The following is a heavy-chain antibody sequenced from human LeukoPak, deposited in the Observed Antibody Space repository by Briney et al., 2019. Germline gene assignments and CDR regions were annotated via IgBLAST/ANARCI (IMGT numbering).Heavy chain of an antibody. D-gene: IGHD3-10*01. J-gene: IGHJ4*02. CDR2: ISRSGVPI. CDR3: ARVRPPMVDFDF. Sequence: GGSLRLSCAASGFNFATYNMTWVRQAPGKGLEWIPYISRSGVPIDYADSVKGRFTISRDNAKSSLFLQMNSLRAEDTAVYYCARVRPPMVDFDFWGQGSLVTVSS. CDR1: GFNFATYN. V-gene: IGHV3-48*01.